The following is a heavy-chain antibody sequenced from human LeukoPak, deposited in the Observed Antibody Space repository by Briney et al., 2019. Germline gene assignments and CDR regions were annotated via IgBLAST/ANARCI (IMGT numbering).Heavy chain of an antibody. CDR3: AKDGAYRSSSWQDSYWYFDL. J-gene: IGHJ2*01. D-gene: IGHD6-13*01. V-gene: IGHV3-74*01. Sequence: GGSLRLSCAASGFTFSSYWMHWVRQAPGQGLVWVSRINSDGSTTTYADSVKGRFTISRDNAKNSLYLQMNSLRAEDMALYYCAKDGAYRSSSWQDSYWYFDLWGRGTLVTVSS. CDR1: GFTFSSYW. CDR2: INSDGSTT.